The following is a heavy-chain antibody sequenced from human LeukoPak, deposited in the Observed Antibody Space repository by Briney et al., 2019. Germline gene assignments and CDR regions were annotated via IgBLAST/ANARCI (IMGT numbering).Heavy chain of an antibody. V-gene: IGHV3-23*01. CDR2: ISGSGGST. CDR3: AKVAHSSGYPFDY. D-gene: IGHD3-22*01. CDR1: GFTFSNYA. Sequence: GGSLRLSCAASGFTFSNYAMSWVRQAPGKGLEWVSVISGSGGSTYYAGSVKGRFTISRDNSKNTLYLQMNSLRAEDTAVYYCAKVAHSSGYPFDYWGQGTLVTVSS. J-gene: IGHJ4*02.